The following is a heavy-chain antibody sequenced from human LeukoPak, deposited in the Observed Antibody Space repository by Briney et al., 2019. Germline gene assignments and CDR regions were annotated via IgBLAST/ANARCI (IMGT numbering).Heavy chain of an antibody. CDR2: IYYSGST. J-gene: IGHJ5*02. D-gene: IGHD2-2*01. Sequence: SETLSLTCAVYGGSFSGYYWSWIRQPPGKGLEWIGSIYYSGSTYYNPSLKSRLTMSVDTSKNQFSLKLSSVTAADTAVYYCARRDRYCSSTSCYGHRFDPWGQGTLVTVSS. CDR3: ARRDRYCSSTSCYGHRFDP. V-gene: IGHV4-34*01. CDR1: GGSFSGYY.